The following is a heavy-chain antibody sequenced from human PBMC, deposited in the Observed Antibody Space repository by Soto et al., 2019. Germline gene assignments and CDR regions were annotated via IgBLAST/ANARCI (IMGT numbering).Heavy chain of an antibody. D-gene: IGHD3-22*01. J-gene: IGHJ4*02. CDR2: LYSGRSA. V-gene: IGHV4-59*01. Sequence: QVQLQESGPGLVKPSETLSLTCAVSGDSISSYYCMWIRQPPGKGLEFIGYLYSGRSANYNTSLRSRFTSSVDTSTNQCSLTLSSRTAADTAVYYCALRSMAVVPEYWGQGTLVTVSS. CDR1: GDSISSYY. CDR3: ALRSMAVVPEY.